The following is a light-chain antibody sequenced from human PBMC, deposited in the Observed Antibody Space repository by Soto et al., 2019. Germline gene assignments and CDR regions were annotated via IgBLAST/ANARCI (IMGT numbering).Light chain of an antibody. Sequence: DIQMARSPSSLSASVRDRVTITCRASQSISSYVNWYQQKPGKAPKLRIYAASSLQSGVPSRLSGSGSGTDFTLTISSMQPADFVTYYCQQSYSSPPITFGQGTRLEIK. V-gene: IGKV1-39*01. CDR2: AAS. CDR1: QSISSY. CDR3: QQSYSSPPIT. J-gene: IGKJ5*01.